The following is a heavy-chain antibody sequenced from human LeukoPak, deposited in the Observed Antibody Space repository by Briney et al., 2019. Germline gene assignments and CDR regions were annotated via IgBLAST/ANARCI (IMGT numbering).Heavy chain of an antibody. CDR2: IKQHGSEK. CDR1: GFTFSSYA. V-gene: IGHV3-7*01. CDR3: ARDSYGSGSYYRIDY. Sequence: GGSLRLSCAASGFTFSSYAMHWVRQAPGKGLEWVANIKQHGSEKYYVDSVKGRFTISRDNAKNSLYLQMNSLRAGDTAVYYCARDSYGSGSYYRIDYWGQGTLVTVSS. J-gene: IGHJ4*02. D-gene: IGHD3-10*01.